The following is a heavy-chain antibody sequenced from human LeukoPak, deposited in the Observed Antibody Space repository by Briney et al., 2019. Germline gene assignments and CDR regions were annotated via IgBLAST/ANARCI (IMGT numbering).Heavy chain of an antibody. D-gene: IGHD6-19*01. J-gene: IGHJ1*01. CDR1: GFSLITNEEG. CDR2: FCYNNNR. CDR3: SNQHCENGWHPFHH. Sequence: SGPTLVKPTQTLTLTCTFSGFSLITNEEGVGWIRQPPGKALEWLALFCYNNNRFYSPSLENRVTVSRDTSKNQVVLTLTNVDPMDTATSYRSNQHCENGWHPFHHWGQGTLVTVSS. V-gene: IGHV2-5*01.